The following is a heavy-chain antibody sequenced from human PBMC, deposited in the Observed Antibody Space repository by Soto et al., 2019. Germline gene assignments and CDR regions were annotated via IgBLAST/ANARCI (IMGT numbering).Heavy chain of an antibody. CDR1: GGSVYSNGHY. V-gene: IGHV4-39*01. D-gene: IGHD2-15*01. Sequence: SETLSLTCIVSGGSVYSNGHYWGWIRQPPGRGLEWIGSIDNNGVTNYNSSLKSRVTISRDTSKNQFSLRLTSVTAADTAVYYCGKILVGATGHTDADSWGPGTLVTVSS. J-gene: IGHJ4*02. CDR3: GKILVGATGHTDADS. CDR2: IDNNGVT.